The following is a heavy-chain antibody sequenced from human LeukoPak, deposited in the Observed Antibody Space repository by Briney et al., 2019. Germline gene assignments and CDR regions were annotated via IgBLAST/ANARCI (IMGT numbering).Heavy chain of an antibody. CDR1: GFTFSIYA. V-gene: IGHV3-48*01. CDR3: AKTLSSGWSGKYYFDY. D-gene: IGHD6-19*01. Sequence: GGSLRLSCAASGFTFSIYAMNWVRQAPGKGLEWVSYINSGSSTIYYADSVKGRFTISRDNAKNSLSLQMNSLRAEDTAVYYCAKTLSSGWSGKYYFDYWGQGTLVSVSS. CDR2: INSGSSTI. J-gene: IGHJ4*02.